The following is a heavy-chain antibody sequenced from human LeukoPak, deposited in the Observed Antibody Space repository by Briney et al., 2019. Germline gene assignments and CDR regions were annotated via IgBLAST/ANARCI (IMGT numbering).Heavy chain of an antibody. Sequence: ASVKVSCKASGYTFTSYGISWVRQAPGQGLEWTGWISAYNGNTNYAQKLQGRVTMTTDTSTSTAYMELRSLRSDDTAVYYCAGYSSSWYWFDPWGQGTLVTVSS. CDR3: AGYSSSWYWFDP. V-gene: IGHV1-18*01. D-gene: IGHD6-13*01. J-gene: IGHJ5*02. CDR1: GYTFTSYG. CDR2: ISAYNGNT.